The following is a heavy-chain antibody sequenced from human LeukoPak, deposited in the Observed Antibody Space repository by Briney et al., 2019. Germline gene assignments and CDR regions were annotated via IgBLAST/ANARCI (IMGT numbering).Heavy chain of an antibody. CDR3: ARSVAGYFDY. V-gene: IGHV4-34*01. CDR1: GGSIRGGYH. D-gene: IGHD6-19*01. J-gene: IGHJ4*02. Sequence: PSETLSLTCGVYGGSIRGGYHWSWIRQPPGKGLEWIGEINHRGSTNYNPSLKSRVTTSVDTSKNQFSLEVTSVTAADPAMYFCARSVAGYFDYWGQGTLVTVSS. CDR2: INHRGST.